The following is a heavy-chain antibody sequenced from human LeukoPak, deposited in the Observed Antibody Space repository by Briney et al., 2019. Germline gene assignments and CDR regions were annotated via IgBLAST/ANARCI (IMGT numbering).Heavy chain of an antibody. V-gene: IGHV4-4*07. Sequence: PSETLSLTCTVSGGSISSYYWSWIRQPAGKGLEWIGRIYTSGSTNYNPSLKSRVTISVDTSKNQFSLKLSSVTAADTAVYYCARERYYDILTGSYYFDYWGQGTLVTVSS. D-gene: IGHD3-9*01. J-gene: IGHJ4*02. CDR1: GGSISSYY. CDR2: IYTSGST. CDR3: ARERYYDILTGSYYFDY.